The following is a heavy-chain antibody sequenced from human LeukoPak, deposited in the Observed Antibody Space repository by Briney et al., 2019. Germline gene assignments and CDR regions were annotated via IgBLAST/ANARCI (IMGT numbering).Heavy chain of an antibody. CDR1: GYTFTFYA. D-gene: IGHD3-10*01. Sequence: ASVKVSCKASGYTFTFYAMHWVRQAPGQRLEWMGWINTGNGNTKYSQKFQGRVSITRDTSASTAYMELSSLRSEDTAVYYCAKAGPDTMVRGVILPWGVFDYWGQGTLVTVSS. V-gene: IGHV1-3*04. CDR3: AKAGPDTMVRGVILPWGVFDY. CDR2: INTGNGNT. J-gene: IGHJ4*02.